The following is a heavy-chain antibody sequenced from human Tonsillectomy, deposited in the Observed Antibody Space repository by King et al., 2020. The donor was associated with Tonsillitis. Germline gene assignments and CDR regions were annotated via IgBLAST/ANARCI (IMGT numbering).Heavy chain of an antibody. D-gene: IGHD3-3*01. V-gene: IGHV4-61*02. CDR2: IYTSGST. Sequence: VQLQESGPGLVKPSQTLSLTCTVSGGSISSGSYYWNWIRQPAGKGLEWIGRIYTSGSTNYYPSLKSRVTMSVDTSKNQFSLMLSSVTAADTAVYYCARALWSGYLDAFDIWGQGTMVTVSS. J-gene: IGHJ3*02. CDR3: ARALWSGYLDAFDI. CDR1: GGSISSGSYY.